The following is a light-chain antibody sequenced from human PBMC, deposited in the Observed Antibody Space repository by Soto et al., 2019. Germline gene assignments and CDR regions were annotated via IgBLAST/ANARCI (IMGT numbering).Light chain of an antibody. CDR2: DVS. V-gene: IGLV2-14*01. Sequence: QSALTQPASVSGSPGQSISISFTGTSSDVGGYNYVSWYQQHPGKAPKLMIYDVSNRPSGVSNRFSGSKSGNTASLTISGLQSEDKADYYCSSYSCSSTPYVFGTGTKVTVL. CDR1: SSDVGGYNY. J-gene: IGLJ1*01. CDR3: SSYSCSSTPYV.